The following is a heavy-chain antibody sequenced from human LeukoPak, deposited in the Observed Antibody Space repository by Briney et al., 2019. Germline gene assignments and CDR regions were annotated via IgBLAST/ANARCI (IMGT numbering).Heavy chain of an antibody. CDR3: ARKRKLETLKNPFDI. J-gene: IGHJ3*02. V-gene: IGHV4-4*02. Sequence: PSETLSLTCAVSGGSISSSNWWSWVRQPPGKGLEWIGEIYHSGSTNYNPSLKSRVTISVDKSKNQFSLKLSSVTAADTAIYYCARKRKLETLKNPFDIWGQGTVVTVSS. CDR1: GGSISSSNW. CDR2: IYHSGST. D-gene: IGHD1-1*01.